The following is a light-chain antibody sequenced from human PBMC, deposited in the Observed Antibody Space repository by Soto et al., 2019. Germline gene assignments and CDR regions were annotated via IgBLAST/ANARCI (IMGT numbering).Light chain of an antibody. CDR1: SSDVGGYNY. Sequence: QSVLTQPASVSGSPGQSITISCTGTSSDVGGYNYVSWYQQHPGKAPKLMIYDVSNRPSGVSNRFSGSMSGNTASLTMSGLHALAEADYYRSSYTSSSNLVVFGGGTKLTVL. CDR3: SSYTSSSNLVV. V-gene: IGLV2-14*01. CDR2: DVS. J-gene: IGLJ2*01.